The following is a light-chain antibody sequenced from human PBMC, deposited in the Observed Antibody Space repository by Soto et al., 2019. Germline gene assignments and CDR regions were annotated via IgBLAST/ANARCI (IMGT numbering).Light chain of an antibody. CDR3: ASWDDSLNGQL. CDR1: SGDIGSYNR. V-gene: IGLV2-14*01. J-gene: IGLJ3*02. CDR2: EVT. Sequence: QSALTQPASVSGSPGQSITISCTGTSGDIGSYNRVSWYQQHPGKAPKLIIYEVTDRPSGVSNRFSGSKSGNTASLTISGLQAEDEAEYYCASWDDSLNGQLFGGGTKVTVL.